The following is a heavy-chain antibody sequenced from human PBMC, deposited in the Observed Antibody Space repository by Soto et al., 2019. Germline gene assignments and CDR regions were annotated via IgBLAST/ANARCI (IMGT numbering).Heavy chain of an antibody. D-gene: IGHD6-19*01. CDR2: FSSSSGHI. J-gene: IGHJ2*01. CDR1: GFTFKNYN. V-gene: IGHV3-21*01. CDR3: ARDPRYSSGWYWYFDL. Sequence: EVQLVESGGGLVKPGGSLRLSCAASGFTFKNYNMNWVRQAPGKGLEWVSSFSSSSGHIYYADSVKGRFTISRDNAKNSLFLQMNSLRAEDTAVYYCARDPRYSSGWYWYFDLWGRGTLVTVSS.